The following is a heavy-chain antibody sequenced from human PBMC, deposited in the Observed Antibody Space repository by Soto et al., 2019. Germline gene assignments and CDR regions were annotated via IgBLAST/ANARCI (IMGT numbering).Heavy chain of an antibody. Sequence: SETLSLTCTVSGGSISSGDYYWSWIRQPPGKGLEWIGYIYYSGSTYYNPSLKGRVTISVDTSKNQFSLKLSSVTAADTAVYYCARNYYDSSGYYLDLGFDYWGQGTLVTVSS. J-gene: IGHJ4*02. V-gene: IGHV4-30-4*01. CDR2: IYYSGST. CDR3: ARNYYDSSGYYLDLGFDY. CDR1: GGSISSGDYY. D-gene: IGHD3-22*01.